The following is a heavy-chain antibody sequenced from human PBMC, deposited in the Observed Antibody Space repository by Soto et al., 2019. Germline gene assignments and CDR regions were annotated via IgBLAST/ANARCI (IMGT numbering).Heavy chain of an antibody. CDR3: ARHRDFWGGYYREYYYYYMGV. D-gene: IGHD3-3*01. Sequence: ASVKVSCKASGYTFTSYYMHLVRQAPGQGLEWMGIINPSGGSTSYAQKFQGRVTMTRDTSTSTVYRELSSLRSEDTAVYYCARHRDFWGGYYREYYYYYMGVWGKGTTVPVSS. J-gene: IGHJ6*03. CDR1: GYTFTSYY. CDR2: INPSGGST. V-gene: IGHV1-46*01.